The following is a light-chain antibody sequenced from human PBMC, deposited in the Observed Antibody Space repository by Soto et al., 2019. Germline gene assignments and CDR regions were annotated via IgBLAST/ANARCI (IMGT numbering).Light chain of an antibody. J-gene: IGLJ3*02. Sequence: QSALTQPPSASETPGHRVSISCSGSSSNIGSNYVYWYQQLPGTAPKLLIYRNSQRPSGVPDRFSGSKSGTSASLAINGLRSEDEADYYCAAWDDSLSGRVFGGGTKLTVL. CDR2: RNS. CDR1: SSNIGSNY. CDR3: AAWDDSLSGRV. V-gene: IGLV1-47*01.